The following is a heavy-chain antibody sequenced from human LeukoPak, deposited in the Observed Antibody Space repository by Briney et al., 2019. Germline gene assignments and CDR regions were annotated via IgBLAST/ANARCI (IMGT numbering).Heavy chain of an antibody. CDR3: AKEAYYYDSSGYYSLDY. D-gene: IGHD3-22*01. CDR2: ISSSGTTI. CDR1: GFTFSDHY. Sequence: GGSLRLSCAASGFTFSDHYMSWIRQAPGKGLEGVSYISSSGTTIYYADSVKGRFTISRDSAKNSLYLQMNTLRAEDTAVYYCAKEAYYYDSSGYYSLDYWGQGTLVTVSS. V-gene: IGHV3-11*01. J-gene: IGHJ4*02.